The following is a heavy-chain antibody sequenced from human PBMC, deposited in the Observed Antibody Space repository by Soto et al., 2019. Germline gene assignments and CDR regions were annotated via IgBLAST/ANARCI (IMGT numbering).Heavy chain of an antibody. Sequence: SQTLSLTYALSGDSVSSNSAASNWIRQSPSRGLEWLGRTYYRSKWYNDYAVSVKSRITINPDTSKNQFSLQLKSVTPAATAVYFCAKDINRWDFGYLGQGTLVTVSS. D-gene: IGHD1-26*01. J-gene: IGHJ4*02. CDR1: GDSVSSNSAA. V-gene: IGHV6-1*01. CDR3: AKDINRWDFGY. CDR2: TYYRSKWYN.